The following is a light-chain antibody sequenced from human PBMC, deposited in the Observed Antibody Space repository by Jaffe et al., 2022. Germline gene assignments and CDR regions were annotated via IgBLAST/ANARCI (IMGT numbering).Light chain of an antibody. Sequence: EIVLTQSPGTLSLSPGERGTLSCRASQSVSNNYLAWYQQKPGQAPRLLIYDASSRATGIPDRFSGSGSGTDFTLTISRLEPEDFAVYYCQQYGSSPGVTFGQGTRLEIK. CDR3: QQYGSSPGVT. V-gene: IGKV3-20*01. CDR2: DAS. J-gene: IGKJ5*01. CDR1: QSVSNNY.